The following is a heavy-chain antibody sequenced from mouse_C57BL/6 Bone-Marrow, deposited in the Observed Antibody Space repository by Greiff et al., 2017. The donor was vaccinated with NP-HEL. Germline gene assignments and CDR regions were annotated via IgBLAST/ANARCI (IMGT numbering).Heavy chain of an antibody. CDR2: IYYSGTI. D-gene: IGHD1-1*01. CDR1: GISITTGNYR. CDR3: ARERAFTTVVATNCWYFDV. V-gene: IGHV3-5*01. J-gene: IGHJ1*03. Sequence: EVKLMESGPGLVKPSQTVFLTCTVTGISITTGNYRWSWIRQFPGNKLEWIGYIYYSGTITYNPSLTSRTTITRDTPKNQFFLEMNSLTAEDTATYYCARERAFTTVVATNCWYFDVWGTGTTVTVSS.